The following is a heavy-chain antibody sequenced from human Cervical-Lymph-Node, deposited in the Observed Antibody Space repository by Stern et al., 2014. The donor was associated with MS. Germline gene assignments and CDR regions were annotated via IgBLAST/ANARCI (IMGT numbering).Heavy chain of an antibody. D-gene: IGHD6-13*01. J-gene: IGHJ5*02. V-gene: IGHV3-15*01. CDR3: TTEAVYSSSGWFDP. CDR1: GFTFSDAW. Sequence: VQLVESGGGLVKPGGSLRVSCAASGFTFSDAWMSWVRQAPGKGLEWVGRIKSKSDGGTTDYAAPVKGRFTISRDDSKNTLYLQMNSLKTEDTAVYYCTTEAVYSSSGWFDPWGQGTLVTVSS. CDR2: IKSKSDGGTT.